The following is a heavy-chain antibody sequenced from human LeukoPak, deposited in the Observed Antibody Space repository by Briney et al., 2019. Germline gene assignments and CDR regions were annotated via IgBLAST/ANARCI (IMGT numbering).Heavy chain of an antibody. J-gene: IGHJ4*02. CDR3: AKVTYYDILTGYYRFDY. D-gene: IGHD3-9*01. CDR1: GFTFSSYA. Sequence: GGSLRLSCAASGFTFSSYAMSWVHQAPGKGLEWVSAISGSGGSTYYADSVKGRFTISRDNSKNTLYLQMNSLRAEDTAVYYCAKVTYYDILTGYYRFDYWGQGTLVTVSS. V-gene: IGHV3-23*01. CDR2: ISGSGGST.